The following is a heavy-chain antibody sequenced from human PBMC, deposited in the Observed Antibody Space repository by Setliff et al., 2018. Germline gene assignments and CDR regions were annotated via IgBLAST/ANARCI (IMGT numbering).Heavy chain of an antibody. J-gene: IGHJ4*02. CDR2: INNYSFKT. CDR1: GYTFTNYG. D-gene: IGHD2-2*01. V-gene: IGHV1-18*01. Sequence: ASVKVSCKTSGYTFTNYGITWVGQAPGQGLEWMGWINNYSFKTNYPQKFQDRVTLTTDTSTSTGYMEVRSLTSDDTAIYYCARLVRYCTRTSCQRTSGAELWGQGTLVTVSS. CDR3: ARLVRYCTRTSCQRTSGAEL.